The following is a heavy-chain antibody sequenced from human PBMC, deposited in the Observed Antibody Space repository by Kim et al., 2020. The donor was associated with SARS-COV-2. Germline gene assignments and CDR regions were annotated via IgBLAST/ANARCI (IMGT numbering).Heavy chain of an antibody. V-gene: IGHV4-34*01. CDR3: WRGARQWQVRTHFYYFDY. Sequence: SETLSLTCAVYGGSFSGYYLSWIRQPPGKGLEWIGEINHSGSTTYNPAPKSGVTITVNTTKNQFSLKQSYVTAADATADYCWRGARQWQVRTHFYYFDY. J-gene: IGHJ4*01. D-gene: IGHD6-19*01. CDR1: GGSFSGYY. CDR2: INHSGST.